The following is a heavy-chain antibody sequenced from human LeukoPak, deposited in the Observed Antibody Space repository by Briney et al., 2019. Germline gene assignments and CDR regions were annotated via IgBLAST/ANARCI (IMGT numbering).Heavy chain of an antibody. D-gene: IGHD5-18*01. V-gene: IGHV4-4*02. CDR3: ARTTEGGYTYDYFYYYCMDV. J-gene: IGHJ6*03. CDR1: GGSISSSNW. CDR2: IYHSGST. Sequence: SETLSLTCAVSGGSISSSNWWSWVRQPPGKGLEWIGEIYHSGSTNYNPSLKSRVTISVDTSKNQFSLKLSSVTAADTAVYYCARTTEGGYTYDYFYYYCMDVWGKGTTVTISS.